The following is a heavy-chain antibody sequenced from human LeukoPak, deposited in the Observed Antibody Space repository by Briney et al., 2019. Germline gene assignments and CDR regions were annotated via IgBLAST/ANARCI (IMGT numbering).Heavy chain of an antibody. CDR2: ISVYNGNT. Sequence: ASVKVPCKASGYTFTSYGISWVRQAPGQGLEWMGWISVYNGNTNYAQNLQGRVTMTTDTSTSTAYMELRSLRSDDTAMYYCARAHYYYYMDVWGKGTTVTVSS. CDR3: ARAHYYYYMDV. J-gene: IGHJ6*03. CDR1: GYTFTSYG. V-gene: IGHV1-18*01.